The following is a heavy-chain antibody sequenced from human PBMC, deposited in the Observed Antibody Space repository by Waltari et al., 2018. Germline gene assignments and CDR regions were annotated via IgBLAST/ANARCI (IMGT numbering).Heavy chain of an antibody. J-gene: IGHJ5*02. CDR3: TRDFWA. V-gene: IGHV3-9*02. D-gene: IGHD3-16*01. CDR1: GFTSDDSA. Sequence: EVQLVESGGGLAQPGRSLRLSCAASGFTSDDSAMHWVRQAPGKGLEGVSGISRNSDAIGYADSVKGRFTISRDNAKNSLYLQMDGLRSEDTALYYCTRDFWAWGQGTLVTVSS. CDR2: ISRNSDAI.